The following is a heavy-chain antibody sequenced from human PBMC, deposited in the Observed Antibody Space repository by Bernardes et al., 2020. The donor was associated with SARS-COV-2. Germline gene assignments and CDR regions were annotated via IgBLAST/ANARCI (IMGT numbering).Heavy chain of an antibody. CDR3: ARGPSDNWNAGNWFDP. D-gene: IGHD1-20*01. CDR1: GFYFSNYF. V-gene: IGHV3-33*01. CDR2: VWYDGSIK. Sequence: GGSLRLSCAASGFYFSNYFMHWVRQAPGKGLEWVALVWYDGSIKYYANSVKGRFTVSRDNSKSTLYLQMNSLGADDTAVHYCARGPSDNWNAGNWFDPWGQGTLVTVSS. J-gene: IGHJ5*02.